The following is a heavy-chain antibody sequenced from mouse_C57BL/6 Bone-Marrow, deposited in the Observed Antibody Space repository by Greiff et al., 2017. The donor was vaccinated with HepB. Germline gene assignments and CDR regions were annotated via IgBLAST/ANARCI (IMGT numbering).Heavy chain of an antibody. D-gene: IGHD3-1*01. CDR1: GFTFSSYG. CDR3: TRQGLGFAY. V-gene: IGHV5-6*01. J-gene: IGHJ3*01. Sequence: EVQGVESGGDLVKPGGSLKLSCAASGFTFSSYGMSWVRQTPDKRLEWVATISSGGSYTYYPDSVKGRFTISRDKAKNTLYLQMSILKSEDTAMYYCTRQGLGFAYWGQGTLVTVSS. CDR2: ISSGGSYT.